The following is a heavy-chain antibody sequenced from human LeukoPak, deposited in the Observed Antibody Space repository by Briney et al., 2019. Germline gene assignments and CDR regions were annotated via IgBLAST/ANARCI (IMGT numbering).Heavy chain of an antibody. D-gene: IGHD2-8*01. Sequence: PGGSMTLAWPPAGFSVSSNYMSWVRQAAGKVLEWVSVTYRGGSTYYADSVKGRSTIPRDHSKHPPYLQITSLHDETTPFYYWARDPGLMDVRGAFDIWGQGTRVSVSS. V-gene: IGHV3-53*01. CDR1: GFSVSSNY. J-gene: IGHJ3*02. CDR3: ARDPGLMDVRGAFDI. CDR2: TYRGGST.